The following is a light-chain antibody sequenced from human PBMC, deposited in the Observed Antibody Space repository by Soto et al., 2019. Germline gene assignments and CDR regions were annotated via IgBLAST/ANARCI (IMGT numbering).Light chain of an antibody. CDR2: GNS. V-gene: IGLV1-40*01. Sequence: QAVVTQPPSVSGAPGQRATISCTGSSSNIGAGYDVHWYQQLPGTAPKLLIYGNSNRPSGVPDRFSGSKSGTSASLAITGLQAEDEADYYCQSYDSSLSVVLFGGGTKLTVL. J-gene: IGLJ2*01. CDR3: QSYDSSLSVVL. CDR1: SSNIGAGYD.